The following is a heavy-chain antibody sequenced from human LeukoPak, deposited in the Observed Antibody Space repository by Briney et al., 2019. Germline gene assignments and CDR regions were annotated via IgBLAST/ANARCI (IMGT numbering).Heavy chain of an antibody. Sequence: GGSLRLSCAASGFTFSSYAMSWVRQAPGKGLEWVSAISGSGGSTYYADSVKGRFTISRDNSKNTLYLQMGSLRAEDMAVYYCTRGPGYDYVWGSFRADYWGQGTLVTVSS. J-gene: IGHJ4*02. CDR3: TRGPGYDYVWGSFRADY. CDR2: ISGSGGST. D-gene: IGHD3-16*02. CDR1: GFTFSSYA. V-gene: IGHV3-23*01.